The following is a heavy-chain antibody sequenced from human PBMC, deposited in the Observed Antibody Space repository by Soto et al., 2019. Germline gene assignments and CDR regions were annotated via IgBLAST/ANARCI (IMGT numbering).Heavy chain of an antibody. CDR2: IYHRGST. D-gene: IGHD5-12*01. V-gene: IGHV4-4*02. CDR1: GGSISSSNW. CDR3: ARAAAGGYSAYEVFDY. Sequence: QVQLQESGPGLVKPSGTLSLTCAVSGGSISSSNWWSWVRQPPGKGLEWIGEIYHRGSTNYNPSLKGRVTISVDKSKNQFSLKLSSVTAADTAVYYCARAAAGGYSAYEVFDYWGQGTLVTVSS. J-gene: IGHJ4*02.